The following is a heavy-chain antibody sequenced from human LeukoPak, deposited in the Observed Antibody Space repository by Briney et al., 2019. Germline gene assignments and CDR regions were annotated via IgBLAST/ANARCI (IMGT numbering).Heavy chain of an antibody. CDR1: GFTFSSYD. Sequence: PGGSLRLSCAASGFTFSSYDMHWVRQATGKGLEWVSAIGTAGDTYYPGSVKGRFTISRENAKNSLYLQMNSLRAGDTAVYYCARGVYGSGFYYYYMDVWGKGTTVTISS. CDR3: ARGVYGSGFYYYYMDV. CDR2: IGTAGDT. J-gene: IGHJ6*03. V-gene: IGHV3-13*01. D-gene: IGHD3-10*01.